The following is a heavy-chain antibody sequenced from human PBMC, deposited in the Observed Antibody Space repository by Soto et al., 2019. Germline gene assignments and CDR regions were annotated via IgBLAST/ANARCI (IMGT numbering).Heavy chain of an antibody. CDR1: GGSISSYY. D-gene: IGHD3-16*02. CDR2: IYTSGST. Sequence: SETLSLTCTVSGGSISSYYWSWIRQPAGKGLEWIGRIYTSGSTNYNPSLKSRVTMSVDTSKNQFSLKLGSVTAADTAVYYWARDYDITFGGVIATLDAFDIWGQGTMVTVSS. J-gene: IGHJ3*02. CDR3: ARDYDITFGGVIATLDAFDI. V-gene: IGHV4-4*07.